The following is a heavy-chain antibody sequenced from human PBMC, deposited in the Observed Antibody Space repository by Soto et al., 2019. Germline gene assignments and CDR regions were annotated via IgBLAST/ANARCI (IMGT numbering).Heavy chain of an antibody. Sequence: PGESLKISCKGSGYSFTRYWITWVRQMPGKGLEWMGRIDPSNSYTNYSPSFQGHVTISRDTSISTAYLQWNSLKASDTATYYCVKERSGHSYADSWGQGTLVTVSS. CDR1: GYSFTRYW. V-gene: IGHV5-10-1*01. J-gene: IGHJ4*02. CDR2: IDPSNSYT. D-gene: IGHD5-18*01. CDR3: VKERSGHSYADS.